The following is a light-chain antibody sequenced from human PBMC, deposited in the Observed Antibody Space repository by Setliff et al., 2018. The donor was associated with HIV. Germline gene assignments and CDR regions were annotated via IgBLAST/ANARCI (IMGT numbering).Light chain of an antibody. CDR1: SSDIGAYDY. J-gene: IGLJ1*01. CDR2: DVT. V-gene: IGLV2-11*01. CDR3: CSYVASQSSYV. Sequence: QSVLTQPRSVSGSPGQSVTISCTGTSSDIGAYDYVSWFQQSPGKAPLLIIYDVTRWPSGVPDRFSGSRSGNTASLTISGLQADDEAYYYCCSYVASQSSYVFGSGTKVTVL.